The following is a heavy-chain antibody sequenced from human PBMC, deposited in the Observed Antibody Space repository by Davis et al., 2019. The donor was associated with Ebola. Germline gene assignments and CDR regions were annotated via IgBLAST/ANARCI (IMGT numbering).Heavy chain of an antibody. Sequence: GESLKISCTASGFTFNTYTVHWVRQAPGKGLEWVAVISDNGKIKLYADSVKGRFTISRDTSKNTLFLQMNSLRDEDTAVYYCAKEDGGSGWSTFDCWGQGTLVTVSS. J-gene: IGHJ4*02. CDR3: AKEDGGSGWSTFDC. CDR1: GFTFNTYT. V-gene: IGHV3-30*04. D-gene: IGHD3-16*01. CDR2: ISDNGKIK.